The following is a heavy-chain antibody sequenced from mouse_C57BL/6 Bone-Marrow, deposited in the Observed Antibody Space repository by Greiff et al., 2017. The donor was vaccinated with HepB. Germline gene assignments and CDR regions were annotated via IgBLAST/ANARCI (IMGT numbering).Heavy chain of an antibody. V-gene: IGHV1-72*01. CDR3: AREKGITAVVAAFAY. Sequence: QVQLQQPGAELVKPGASVKLSCKASGYTFSSYWMHWVKQRPGRGLAWNGRIDPNSGGTKYNEKFKSKATLTVDKPSSTAYMQLSSLTSEDSAVYYCAREKGITAVVAAFAYWGQGTRVTVSA. CDR1: GYTFSSYW. D-gene: IGHD1-1*01. J-gene: IGHJ3*01. CDR2: IDPNSGGT.